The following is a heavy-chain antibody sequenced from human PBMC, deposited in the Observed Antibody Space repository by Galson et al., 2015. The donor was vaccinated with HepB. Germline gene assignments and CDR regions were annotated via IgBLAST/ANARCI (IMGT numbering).Heavy chain of an antibody. Sequence: SLRLSCAASGFTFKIFTMHWVRQAPGKGLEWVATTSSLGDILYYADSVRGRFTNSRDNSKNILSLQMHSLRAEDTAVYYCTRGAMGRGSGSYSAFDYWGQGTLVTVSS. V-gene: IGHV3-30-3*01. CDR3: TRGAMGRGSGSYSAFDY. J-gene: IGHJ4*02. D-gene: IGHD1-26*01. CDR2: TSSLGDIL. CDR1: GFTFKIFT.